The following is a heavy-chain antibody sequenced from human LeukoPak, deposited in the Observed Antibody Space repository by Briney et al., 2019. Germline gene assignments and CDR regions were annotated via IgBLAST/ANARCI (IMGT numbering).Heavy chain of an antibody. J-gene: IGHJ6*03. D-gene: IGHD6-6*01. CDR1: GGSFSGYY. CDR3: ARVAARPTYYYYMDV. Sequence: PSETLSLTCAVYGGSFSGYYWSWIRQPPGKGLEWIGEINHSGSTNYNPSLKSRVTISVDTSKNQFSLKLSSVTAADTAVYYCARVAARPTYYYYMDVWGKGTTVTVSS. CDR2: INHSGST. V-gene: IGHV4-34*01.